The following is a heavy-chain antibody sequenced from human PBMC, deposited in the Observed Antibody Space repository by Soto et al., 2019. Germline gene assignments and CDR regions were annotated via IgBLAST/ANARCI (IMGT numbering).Heavy chain of an antibody. V-gene: IGHV1-69*12. CDR1: GGTFSTYA. CDR3: ASGILMWLRRINTGYSG. CDR2: IIPMFGTA. D-gene: IGHD5-12*01. Sequence: QVQLVQSGAEVKKPESSVKVSCKAPGGTFSTYAISWVRHAPGQGLEWMGGIIPMFGTANYAQRFQDRVTITADESTNTVYMELSSLRSEDTAGYFCASGILMWLRRINTGYSGWGQGTLVTVSS. J-gene: IGHJ4*02.